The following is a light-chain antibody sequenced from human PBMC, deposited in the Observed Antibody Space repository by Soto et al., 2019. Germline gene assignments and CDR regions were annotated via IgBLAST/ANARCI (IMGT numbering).Light chain of an antibody. V-gene: IGLV2-14*03. Sequence: QSVVTQSGSVSGSPGQSITISCTGTSSDIGAYNFVSWYQQHPGKAPKLMLYDVNIQPSGVSNRFSGSKSGNTASLTISGLQAEDEADYDCTSWTTSTTMIFGGGTKVTVL. CDR2: DVN. CDR3: TSWTTSTTMI. CDR1: SSDIGAYNF. J-gene: IGLJ2*01.